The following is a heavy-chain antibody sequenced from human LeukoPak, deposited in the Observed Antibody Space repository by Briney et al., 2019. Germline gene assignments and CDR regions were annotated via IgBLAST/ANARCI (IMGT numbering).Heavy chain of an antibody. D-gene: IGHD2-15*01. CDR3: ARGSVVTPNWFDP. J-gene: IGHJ5*02. Sequence: GGFLRLSCAASGFTFSSYSMNWVRQAPGKGLEWVSSISSSSSYIYYADSVKGRFTISRDNAKNSLYLQMNSLRAEDTAVYYCARGSVVTPNWFDPWGQGTLVTVSS. CDR1: GFTFSSYS. CDR2: ISSSSSYI. V-gene: IGHV3-21*01.